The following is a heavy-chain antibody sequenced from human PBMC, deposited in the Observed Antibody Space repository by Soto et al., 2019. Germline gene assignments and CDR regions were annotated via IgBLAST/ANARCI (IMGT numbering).Heavy chain of an antibody. V-gene: IGHV1-8*02. CDR3: AIISPGYSSGYHAFDI. D-gene: IGHD6-19*01. CDR2: MNPNSGNT. J-gene: IGHJ3*02. Sequence: ASVKVSCKASGGTFSSYAISWVRQATGQGLEWMGWMNPNSGNTGYAQKFQGRVTMTRNTSISTAYMELSSLRSEDTAVYYCAIISPGYSSGYHAFDIWGQGTMVTVSS. CDR1: GGTFSSYA.